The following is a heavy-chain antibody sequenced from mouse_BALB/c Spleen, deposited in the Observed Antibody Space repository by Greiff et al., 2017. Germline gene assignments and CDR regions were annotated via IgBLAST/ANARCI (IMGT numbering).Heavy chain of an antibody. CDR2: INPNNGGT. J-gene: IGHJ3*01. V-gene: IGHV1-18*01. D-gene: IGHD4-1*01. CDR1: GYTFTDYN. Sequence: LVEPGASVKIPCKASGYTFTDYNMDWVKQSHGKSLEWIGDINPNNGGTIYNQKFKGKATLTVDKSSSTAYMELRSLTSEDTAVYYCARKDNWDRGWFAYWGQGTLVTVSA. CDR3: ARKDNWDRGWFAY.